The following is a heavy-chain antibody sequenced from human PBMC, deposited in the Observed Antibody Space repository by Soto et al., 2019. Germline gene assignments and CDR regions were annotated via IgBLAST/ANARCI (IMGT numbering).Heavy chain of an antibody. V-gene: IGHV1-3*01. CDR3: AREERFGELFSPGWFDP. CDR1: GYTFTSYA. CDR2: INPVNGDT. D-gene: IGHD3-10*01. J-gene: IGHJ5*02. Sequence: GASVKVSCKASGYTFTSYALHWVRQAPGQRLEWMGWINPVNGDTKYAQRFQGSVTIARDTSTTTVYMELSSLRSEDTAVYYCAREERFGELFSPGWFDPWGQGTLVTVSS.